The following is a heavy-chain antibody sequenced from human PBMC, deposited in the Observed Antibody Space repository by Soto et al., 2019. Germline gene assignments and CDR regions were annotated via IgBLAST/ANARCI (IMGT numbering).Heavy chain of an antibody. Sequence: GGSLRLSCAASGFTFSSYSMNWVRQAPGKGLEWVSSISSSSSYIYYADSVKGRFTISRDNAKNSLYLQMNSLRAEDTAVYYCARNRVQLWGKQKYGMDVWGQGTTVTVSS. CDR2: ISSSSSYI. CDR1: GFTFSSYS. CDR3: ARNRVQLWGKQKYGMDV. D-gene: IGHD5-18*01. V-gene: IGHV3-21*01. J-gene: IGHJ6*02.